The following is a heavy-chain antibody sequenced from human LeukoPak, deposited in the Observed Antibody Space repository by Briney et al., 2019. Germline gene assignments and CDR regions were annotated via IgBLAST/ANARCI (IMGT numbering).Heavy chain of an antibody. D-gene: IGHD4/OR15-4a*01. J-gene: IGHJ5*02. Sequence: SETLSLTCTVSGGSISSYYWSWIRQPPGKGLERIGYIYYSGSGSTNYNPSLKSRVTISVDTSKNQFSLKLSSVTAADTAVYYCARGFENNLWGSWGQGTLVTVSS. CDR1: GGSISSYY. CDR2: IYYSGSGST. V-gene: IGHV4-59*01. CDR3: ARGFENNLWGS.